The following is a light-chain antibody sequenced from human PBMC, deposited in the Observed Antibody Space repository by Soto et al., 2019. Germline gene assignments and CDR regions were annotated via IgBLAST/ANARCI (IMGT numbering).Light chain of an antibody. J-gene: IGLJ1*01. CDR2: DVS. CDR1: SSDFGDYNY. CDR3: SSHTSSNTLV. Sequence: QSALTQPASVSGSPGQSITISCTRTSSDFGDYNYVSWYQQHPGKAPRLVIYDVSNRPSGVSSRFSSSKSGNTASLTISAIQAEDEADYYCSSHTSSNTLVFGIGTKLTVL. V-gene: IGLV2-14*01.